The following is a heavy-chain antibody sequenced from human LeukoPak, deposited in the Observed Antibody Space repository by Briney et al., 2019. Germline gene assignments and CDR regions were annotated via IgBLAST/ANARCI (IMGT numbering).Heavy chain of an antibody. J-gene: IGHJ5*02. CDR2: ISSSGSTI. D-gene: IGHD1-7*01. Sequence: GGSLRLSCAASGFTFSSYAMSWVRQAPGKGLEWVSYISSSGSTIYYADSVKGRFTISRDNAKNSLYLQMNSLRAEDTAVYYCARVSITGTTFNWFDPWGQGTLVTVSS. CDR1: GFTFSSYA. V-gene: IGHV3-48*03. CDR3: ARVSITGTTFNWFDP.